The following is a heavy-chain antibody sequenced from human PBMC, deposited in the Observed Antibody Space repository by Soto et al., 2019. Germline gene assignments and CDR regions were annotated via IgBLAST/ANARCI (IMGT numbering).Heavy chain of an antibody. D-gene: IGHD3-9*01. CDR3: ARVDPLGYYFDY. CDR1: GGTFSSYS. J-gene: IGHJ4*02. V-gene: IGHV1-69*13. Sequence: GASVNVSCKPSGGTFSSYSISWGREAPGQGLECMGGIIPIVGTANYAQKFQGRVTITADESTSTAYMELSSLRSEDTAVYYCARVDPLGYYFDYWGQGTLVTVSS. CDR2: IIPIVGTA.